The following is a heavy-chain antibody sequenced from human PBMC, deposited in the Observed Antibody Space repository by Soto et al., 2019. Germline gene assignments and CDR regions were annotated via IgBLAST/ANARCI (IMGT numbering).Heavy chain of an antibody. CDR3: ARAGSTSYDSSGYYYSSAFDI. V-gene: IGHV4-31*03. D-gene: IGHD3-22*01. CDR1: GGSISSGSYY. Sequence: PSVTMSLTCIVSGGSISSGSYYCSWIREHPGKGLKSIWYIYYSGSPYYNPCFKSRVTISVDTSKKQFSLKLSSVPAADTAVYYCARAGSTSYDSSGYYYSSAFDIWGQGPMVTVSS. J-gene: IGHJ3*02. CDR2: IYYSGSP.